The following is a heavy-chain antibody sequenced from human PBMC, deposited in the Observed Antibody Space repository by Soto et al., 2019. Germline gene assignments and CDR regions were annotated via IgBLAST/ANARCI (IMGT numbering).Heavy chain of an antibody. D-gene: IGHD1-20*01. CDR1: GFTFSSFV. Sequence: EVQLLESGGGLVQPGGSLRLSCAASGFTFSSFVMNWVRQAPGKGLEWVSTISPGADVSHYTDSVKGRFTISRDNSRRTLHLQMDSLRVEDAAVYFCVRRAITATTKWGAFDVWGQWIAVTVSS. CDR3: VRRAITATTKWGAFDV. CDR2: ISPGADVS. V-gene: IGHV3-23*01. J-gene: IGHJ3*01.